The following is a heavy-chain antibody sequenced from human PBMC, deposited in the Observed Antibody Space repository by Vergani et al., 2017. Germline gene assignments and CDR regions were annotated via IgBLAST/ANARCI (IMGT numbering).Heavy chain of an antibody. Sequence: EVQLVESGGGLVQPGGSLRLSCAASGFTFSSYEMNWVRQAPGKGLEWVSYISSSGSTIYYADSVKGRFTISRDNAKNSLYLQMNSLRAEDTAVYYCARDRLRYFDWLFLRYYYGMDVWGQGTTVTVSS. J-gene: IGHJ6*02. CDR2: ISSSGSTI. CDR1: GFTFSSYE. CDR3: ARDRLRYFDWLFLRYYYGMDV. V-gene: IGHV3-48*03. D-gene: IGHD3-9*01.